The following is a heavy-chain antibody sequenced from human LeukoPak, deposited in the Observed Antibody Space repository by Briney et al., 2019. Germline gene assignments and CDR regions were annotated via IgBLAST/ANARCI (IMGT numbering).Heavy chain of an antibody. CDR3: TRDRSLGD. CDR1: GFTFSSYA. V-gene: IGHV3-23*01. CDR2: ISNTGGST. J-gene: IGHJ4*02. D-gene: IGHD3-16*01. Sequence: SGGSLRLSCAASGFTFSSYAMSWVRQAPGKGLEWVSGISNTGGSTYYADSVKGRFTISRDNAKNSLYLQMNSLRAEDTAVYYCTRDRSLGDWGQGTLVTVSS.